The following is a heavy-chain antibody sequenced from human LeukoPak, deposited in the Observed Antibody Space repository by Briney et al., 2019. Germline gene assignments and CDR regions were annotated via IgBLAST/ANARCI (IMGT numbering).Heavy chain of an antibody. V-gene: IGHV1-18*01. CDR2: ISAYNGNT. CDR1: GYTFTSYG. D-gene: IGHD6-13*01. J-gene: IGHJ5*02. CDR3: AREGTGSSSWREGWFDP. Sequence: ASVKVSCKASGYTFTSYGISRVRQAPGQGLEWMGWISAYNGNTNYAQKLQGRVTMTTDTSTSTAYMGLRSLRSDDTAVYYCAREGTGSSSWREGWFDPWGQGTLVTVSS.